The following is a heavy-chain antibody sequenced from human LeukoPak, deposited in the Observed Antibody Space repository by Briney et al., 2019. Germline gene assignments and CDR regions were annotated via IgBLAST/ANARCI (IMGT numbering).Heavy chain of an antibody. CDR1: GGSFSGYY. J-gene: IGHJ4*02. CDR3: AKATYYYDSSGYSPIDY. D-gene: IGHD3-22*01. Sequence: SETLSLTCAVYGGSFSGYYWSWIRQPPGKGLEWIGEINHSGSTNYNPSLKSRVTISVDTSKNQFSLKLSSVTAADTAVYYCAKATYYYDSSGYSPIDYWGQGTLVTVSS. CDR2: INHSGST. V-gene: IGHV4-34*01.